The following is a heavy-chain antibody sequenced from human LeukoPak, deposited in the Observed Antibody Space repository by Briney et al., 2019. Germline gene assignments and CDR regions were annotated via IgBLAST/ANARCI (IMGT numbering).Heavy chain of an antibody. CDR3: ARSYSGSYGYYFDY. V-gene: IGHV4-59*08. Sequence: PSETLSLTCTVSGGSISSYYWSWIRQSPGKGLEWIGYIYYSGSTNYNPSLKSRVTISVDTSENQFSLKLSSVTAADTAVYYCARSYSGSYGYYFDYWGQGTPVTVSS. CDR1: GGSISSYY. D-gene: IGHD1-26*01. CDR2: IYYSGST. J-gene: IGHJ4*02.